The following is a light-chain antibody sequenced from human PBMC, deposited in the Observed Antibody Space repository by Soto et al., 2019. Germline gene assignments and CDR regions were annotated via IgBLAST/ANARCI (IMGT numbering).Light chain of an antibody. V-gene: IGKV1-5*01. CDR2: DAS. CDR1: QSINNW. J-gene: IGKJ1*01. CDR3: QHYDSYPWT. Sequence: DIQMTQSPSTLSASVGDRVTITCRASQSINNWLAWYQQRPGKAPKVMIYDASTLASGVPSRFSGSGSGTEFTLSISSLQPDDFATYYCQHYDSYPWTFGQGTKVDIK.